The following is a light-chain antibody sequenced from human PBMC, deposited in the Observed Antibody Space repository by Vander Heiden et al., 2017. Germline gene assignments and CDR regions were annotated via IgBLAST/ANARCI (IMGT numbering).Light chain of an antibody. CDR3: AAWDDSLSGLV. Sequence: SVLTLPPPAPGPPGQRVTISCSGSSSNIGSNTVNWYQQLPGTAPKLLIYSNNQRPSGVPDRFSGSKSGTSASLAISGLQSEDEADYYCAAWDDSLSGLVFGGGTKLTVL. V-gene: IGLV1-44*01. CDR2: SNN. CDR1: SSNIGSNT. J-gene: IGLJ2*01.